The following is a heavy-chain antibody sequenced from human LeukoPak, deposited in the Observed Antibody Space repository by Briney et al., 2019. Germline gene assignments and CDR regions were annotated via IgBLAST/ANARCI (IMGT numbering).Heavy chain of an antibody. J-gene: IGHJ4*02. D-gene: IGHD6-13*01. CDR3: APDMRIAATGANFY. CDR1: DFTFSDFA. CDR2: ISDDGSKK. V-gene: IGHV3-30*04. Sequence: PGGSLRLSCAASDFTFSDFAFHWVRQAPGRGLEWVAVISDDGSKKYYTDSVKSRFTISRDNAKNSLYLQMNSLRAEDTAVYYCAPDMRIAATGANFYWGQGTLVTVSS.